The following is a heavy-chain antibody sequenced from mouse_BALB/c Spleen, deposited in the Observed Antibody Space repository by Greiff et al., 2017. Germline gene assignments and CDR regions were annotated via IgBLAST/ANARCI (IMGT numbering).Heavy chain of an antibody. CDR2: ISDGGSYT. CDR3: ARGNYWYFDV. Sequence: EVKLQESGGGLVKPGGSLKLSCAASGFTFSDYYMYWVRQTPEKRLEWVATISDGGSYTYYPDSVKGRFTISRDNAKNNLYLQMSSLKSEDTAMYYCARGNYWYFDVWGAGTTVTVSS. V-gene: IGHV5-4*02. CDR1: GFTFSDYY. J-gene: IGHJ1*01.